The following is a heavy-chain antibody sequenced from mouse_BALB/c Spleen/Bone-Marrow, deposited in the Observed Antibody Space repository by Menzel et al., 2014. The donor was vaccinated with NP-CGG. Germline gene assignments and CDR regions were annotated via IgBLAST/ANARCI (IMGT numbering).Heavy chain of an antibody. CDR1: GFTFSSFG. CDR3: AREGNWEDFDY. J-gene: IGHJ2*01. CDR2: ISSGSGTI. V-gene: IGHV5-17*02. D-gene: IGHD4-1*01. Sequence: DVQLQESGGGLVQPGGSRKLSCAASGFTFSSFGMHWVRQAPERGLEWVAYISSGSGTIFYADTVKGRFTVSRDNPKNTLFLQMTSLRSEDSAMYYCAREGNWEDFDYWGQGTTLTVSS.